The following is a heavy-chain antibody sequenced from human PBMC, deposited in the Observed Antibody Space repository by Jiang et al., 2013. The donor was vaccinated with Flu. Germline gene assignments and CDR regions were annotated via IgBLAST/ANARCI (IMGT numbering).Heavy chain of an antibody. CDR3: ARELPVTYYFDY. CDR1: GYAFTTYY. V-gene: IGHV1-46*01. J-gene: IGHJ4*02. CDR2: ISPNDGKA. Sequence: SGAEVKKPGASVKVSCKASGYAFTTYYMHWVRQAPGQGLEYMGKISPNDGKADYEEKFQGRVTMTRDTSTSTFYLEVHSLRSEDTAVFYCARELPVTYYFDYWGQGTLVTVSS. D-gene: IGHD2-2*01.